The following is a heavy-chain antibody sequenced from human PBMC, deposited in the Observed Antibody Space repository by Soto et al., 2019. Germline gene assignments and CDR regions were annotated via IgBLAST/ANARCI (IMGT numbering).Heavy chain of an antibody. Sequence: SETLSLTCTVSGGSISSGGYYWSWIRQHPGKGLEWIGYIYYSGSTYYNPSLKSRVTISVDTSKNQFSLKLSSVTAADTAVYYCARDGSHSGWYEYNWFDPWGQGTLVTVSS. CDR2: IYYSGST. D-gene: IGHD6-19*01. CDR1: GGSISSGGYY. J-gene: IGHJ5*02. V-gene: IGHV4-31*03. CDR3: ARDGSHSGWYEYNWFDP.